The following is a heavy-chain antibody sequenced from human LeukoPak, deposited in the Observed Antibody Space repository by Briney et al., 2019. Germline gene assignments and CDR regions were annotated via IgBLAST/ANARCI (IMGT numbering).Heavy chain of an antibody. Sequence: RSETLSLTCSVSAGSLSTYWWSWIRQPPGKGLEWIGFIHYTGGTLYNPSLKSRVTLSVDVSKSQFSLSLTSATTADTAVYYCARTGSSGSFSDYWGQGTLVTVSS. D-gene: IGHD3-10*01. J-gene: IGHJ4*02. CDR1: AGSLSTYW. CDR2: IHYTGGT. V-gene: IGHV4-59*01. CDR3: ARTGSSGSFSDY.